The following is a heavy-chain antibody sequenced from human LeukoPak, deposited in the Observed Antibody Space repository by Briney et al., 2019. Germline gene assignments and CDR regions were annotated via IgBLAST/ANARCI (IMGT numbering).Heavy chain of an antibody. J-gene: IGHJ4*02. CDR2: IRSKAYGGTT. CDR3: TRDLHDYGDYGGNY. Sequence: GGSLRLSCTASGFTFGDYAMSWLRQAPGKGLEWVGFIRSKAYGGTTEYAASVKGRFTISRDDSKSIAYLQMNSLKTEDTAVYYCTRDLHDYGDYGGNYWGQGTLVTVSS. D-gene: IGHD4-17*01. CDR1: GFTFGDYA. V-gene: IGHV3-49*03.